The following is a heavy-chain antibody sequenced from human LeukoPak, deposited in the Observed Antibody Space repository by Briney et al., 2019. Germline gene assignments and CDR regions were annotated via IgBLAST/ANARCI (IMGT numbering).Heavy chain of an antibody. J-gene: IGHJ4*02. CDR1: GFTFSSYG. CDR2: IWYDGSNK. V-gene: IGHV3-33*06. Sequence: PGGSLRLSCAASGFTFSSYGMHWLRQAPGKGLEWVAVIWYDGSNKYYADSVKGRFTISRDNSKNTLYLQMNSLRAEDTAVYYCAKDDYGDYFGFDYWGQGTLVTVSS. D-gene: IGHD4-17*01. CDR3: AKDDYGDYFGFDY.